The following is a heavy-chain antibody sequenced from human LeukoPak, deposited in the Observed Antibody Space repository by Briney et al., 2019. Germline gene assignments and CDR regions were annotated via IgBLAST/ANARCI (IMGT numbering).Heavy chain of an antibody. J-gene: IGHJ2*01. CDR1: GFTFSSYS. Sequence: GGSLRLSCAASGFTFSSYSMNWVRQAPGKGLEWVSYIKGSGDSIFYADSVKGRFTISRDNAKNSLYLQLNSLRAEDTAVYYCARAKPADFDLWGRGTLVTVSS. CDR2: IKGSGDSI. CDR3: ARAKPADFDL. V-gene: IGHV3-48*01.